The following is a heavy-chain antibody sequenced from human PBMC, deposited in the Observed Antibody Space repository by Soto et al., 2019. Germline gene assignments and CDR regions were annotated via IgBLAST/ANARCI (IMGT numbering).Heavy chain of an antibody. J-gene: IGHJ4*02. CDR2: VYHSGST. CDR1: GGSISSGGYS. D-gene: IGHD3-22*01. V-gene: IGHV4-30-2*01. Sequence: QLQLQESGSGLVKPSQTLSLTCAVSGGSISSGGYSWSWIRQPPGKGLEWIGYVYHSGSTYFNPSLQSQVTIAVDRSKNQSSLKLRSVPAADTAVYYCARAWGYYDSSAPSPLDYWGQGTLVNVSS. CDR3: ARAWGYYDSSAPSPLDY.